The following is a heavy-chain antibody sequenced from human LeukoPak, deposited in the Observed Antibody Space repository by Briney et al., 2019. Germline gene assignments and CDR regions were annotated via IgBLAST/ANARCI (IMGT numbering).Heavy chain of an antibody. CDR3: ARLGVTEWELLRGYYYYGMDV. D-gene: IGHD1-26*01. CDR1: GGTFSSYA. J-gene: IGHJ6*02. Sequence: ASVKVSCKASGGTFSSYAISWVRQAPGQGLEWMGWISAYNGNTNYAQKLQGRVTMTTDTSTSTAYMELRSLRSDDTAVYYCARLGVTEWELLRGYYYYGMDVWGQGTTVTVSS. V-gene: IGHV1-18*01. CDR2: ISAYNGNT.